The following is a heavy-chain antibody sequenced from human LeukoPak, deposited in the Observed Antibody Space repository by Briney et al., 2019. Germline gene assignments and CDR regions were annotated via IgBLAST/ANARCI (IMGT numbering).Heavy chain of an antibody. Sequence: GGSLRLSCAASGFTFSSYGMHWVRQAPGKGLEGVAVICYDGSNKYYADSVKGRFTISRDNSKNTLYLQMNSLRAEDTAVYYCARTTTVVTTFDYWGQGTLVTVSS. CDR1: GFTFSSYG. CDR2: ICYDGSNK. D-gene: IGHD4-23*01. J-gene: IGHJ4*02. V-gene: IGHV3-33*01. CDR3: ARTTTVVTTFDY.